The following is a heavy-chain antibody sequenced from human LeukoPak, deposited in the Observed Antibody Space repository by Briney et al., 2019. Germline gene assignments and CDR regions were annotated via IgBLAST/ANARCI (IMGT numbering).Heavy chain of an antibody. CDR3: ARVLKFYYSSGSYSYYFDY. V-gene: IGHV4-59*01. CDR2: IYYSGST. D-gene: IGHD3-10*01. Sequence: KPSETLSLTCTVSGGSISSYYWSWIRQPPGKGLEWIGYIYYSGSTNYNPSLKSRVTTSIDTSRNQFSLKLSSATAADTAVYYCARVLKFYYSSGSYSYYFDYWGRGTLVTVSS. J-gene: IGHJ4*02. CDR1: GGSISSYY.